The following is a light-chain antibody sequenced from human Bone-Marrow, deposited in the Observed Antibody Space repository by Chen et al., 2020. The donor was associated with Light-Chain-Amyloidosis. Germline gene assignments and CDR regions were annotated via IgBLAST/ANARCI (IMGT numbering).Light chain of an antibody. CDR2: EDD. J-gene: IGLJ3*02. Sequence: NFMLTQPHSVSESPGKTVIISCTRSSDSIATNYVQWYQQRPGSSPTTVIYEDDQRPSGVPDRFSCSIDRSSNSASLTSSGLKTEDEADYYCQSYQGSSQGVFGGGTKLTVL. CDR3: QSYQGSSQGV. CDR1: SDSIATNY. V-gene: IGLV6-57*01.